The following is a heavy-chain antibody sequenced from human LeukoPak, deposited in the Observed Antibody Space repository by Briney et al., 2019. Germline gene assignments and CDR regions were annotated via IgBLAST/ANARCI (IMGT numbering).Heavy chain of an antibody. CDR3: ARHSTIAGTEYAFDI. D-gene: IGHD6-13*01. V-gene: IGHV4-61*02. J-gene: IGHJ3*02. CDR2: IYTSGSP. Sequence: SETLSLTCTVSGGSISSSSYYWSWIRQPAGKGLEWIGRIYTSGSPNYNPSLKSRVTMSVDTSKNQFSLKLSSVTAADTAVYYCARHSTIAGTEYAFDIWGQGTMVTVSS. CDR1: GGSISSSSYY.